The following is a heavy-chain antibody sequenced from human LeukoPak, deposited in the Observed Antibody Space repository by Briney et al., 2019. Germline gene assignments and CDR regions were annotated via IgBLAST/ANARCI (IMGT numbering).Heavy chain of an antibody. CDR2: IYYTGST. CDR1: GGSISSHY. J-gene: IGHJ4*02. CDR3: ARHRAYSSSSPFDY. D-gene: IGHD6-6*01. Sequence: PSETLSLTCTVSGGSISSHYWTWIRQTPGKGLEWIGYIYYTGSTKYNPSLKSRVTIFVDMSKNQFSLRLSSVTAADTAVYYCARHRAYSSSSPFDYWGQGTLVTVSS. V-gene: IGHV4-59*08.